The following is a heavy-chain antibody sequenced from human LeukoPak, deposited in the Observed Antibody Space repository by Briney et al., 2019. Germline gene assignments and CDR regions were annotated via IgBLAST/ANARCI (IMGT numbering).Heavy chain of an antibody. V-gene: IGHV3-7*01. CDR1: GFTFSSYW. J-gene: IGHJ4*02. CDR2: IKQDGSEK. CDR3: ARDARRIAAAGDFDY. Sequence: PGGSLRLSCAASGFTFSSYWMSWVRQAPGKGLEWVANIKQDGSEKYYVDSVKGRFTISRDNAKNSLYQQMNSLRAEDTAVYYCARDARRIAAAGDFDYWGQGTLVTVSS. D-gene: IGHD6-13*01.